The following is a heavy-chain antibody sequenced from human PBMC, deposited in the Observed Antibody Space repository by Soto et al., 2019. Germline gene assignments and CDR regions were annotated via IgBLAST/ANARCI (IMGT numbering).Heavy chain of an antibody. CDR2: ISAYNGNT. J-gene: IGHJ4*02. CDR1: GYTFTSYG. V-gene: IGHV1-18*01. Sequence: QVQLVQSGAEVKKPGASVKVSCKASGYTFTSYGISWVRQAPGQGLEWMGWISAYNGNTNYAQKLHGRVTMTTDTSTSTAYMELRSLRSDDTAVYYCARDSPRITMIVVVTPRVDYWGQGTLVTVSS. D-gene: IGHD3-22*01. CDR3: ARDSPRITMIVVVTPRVDY.